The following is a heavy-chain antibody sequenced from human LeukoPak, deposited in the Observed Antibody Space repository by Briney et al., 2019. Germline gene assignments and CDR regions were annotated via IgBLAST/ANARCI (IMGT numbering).Heavy chain of an antibody. CDR3: ARRADSSSSNSYYYYYYMDV. D-gene: IGHD6-6*01. CDR2: IYYSGST. V-gene: IGHV4-59*08. CDR1: GGSISSYY. Sequence: SETLSLTCTVSGGSISSYYWSWIRQPPGKGLECIGHIYYSGSTNYNPSLKSRVTISVDTSKNQFSLKLSSVTAADTAVYYCARRADSSSSNSYYYYYYMDVWGKGTTVTVSS. J-gene: IGHJ6*03.